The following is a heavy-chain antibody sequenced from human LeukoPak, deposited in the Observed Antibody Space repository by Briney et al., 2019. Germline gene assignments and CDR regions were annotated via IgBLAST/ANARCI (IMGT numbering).Heavy chain of an antibody. Sequence: ASVRVSCKASGYIFTGNYIHWVRQAPGQGFEWMGWIDPNSGGTNYAQKFQGRITLTRDTSISTAYMELSRLRSDDTAVYYCATGRGYSGYDFMDYWGQGTLVTVSS. CDR1: GYIFTGNY. CDR3: ATGRGYSGYDFMDY. D-gene: IGHD5-12*01. V-gene: IGHV1-2*02. CDR2: IDPNSGGT. J-gene: IGHJ4*02.